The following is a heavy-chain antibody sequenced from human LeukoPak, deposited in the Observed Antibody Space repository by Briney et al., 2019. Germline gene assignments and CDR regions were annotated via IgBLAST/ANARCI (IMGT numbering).Heavy chain of an antibody. Sequence: GGSLRLSCAASGLTFSSYAMHWVRQAPGKGLEWVAVISYDGSNKYYADSVKGRFTISRDNSKNTLYLQMNSLRAEDTAVYYCARRYCSSTSCYRHVDYWGQGTLVTVSS. CDR2: ISYDGSNK. J-gene: IGHJ4*02. CDR1: GLTFSSYA. D-gene: IGHD2-2*01. V-gene: IGHV3-30-3*01. CDR3: ARRYCSSTSCYRHVDY.